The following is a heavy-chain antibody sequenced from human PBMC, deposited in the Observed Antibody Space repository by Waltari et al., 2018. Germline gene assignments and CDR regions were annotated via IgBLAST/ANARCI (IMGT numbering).Heavy chain of an antibody. D-gene: IGHD1-26*01. V-gene: IGHV1-69*05. CDR1: AGTFSSYA. Sequence: QVQLVQSGAEVKPPGSPVKVSCKASAGTFSSYAISWLRQAPGQGLEWIGGIIPIVGTSNYAQKYQGRVTITTDESTSTAYMELSSLRSEDTAVYYCARGGELGGAVDNWGQGTMVTVSS. CDR2: IIPIVGTS. CDR3: ARGGELGGAVDN. J-gene: IGHJ3*02.